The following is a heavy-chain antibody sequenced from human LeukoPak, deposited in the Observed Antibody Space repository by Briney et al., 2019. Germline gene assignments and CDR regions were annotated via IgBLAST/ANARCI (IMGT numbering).Heavy chain of an antibody. Sequence: GGPRGLPGAASGLTFDDYAMSGAANAPGKGWGGVFGINWMGGSTGYADSVKGRFTISRDNAKNSLYLQMNSLRAEDTALYYCARVGSSGYCSVGRPNYYFDYWGQGTLVTVSS. V-gene: IGHV3-20*04. J-gene: IGHJ4*02. CDR3: ARVGSSGYCSVGRPNYYFDY. CDR1: GLTFDDYA. D-gene: IGHD3-22*01. CDR2: INWMGGST.